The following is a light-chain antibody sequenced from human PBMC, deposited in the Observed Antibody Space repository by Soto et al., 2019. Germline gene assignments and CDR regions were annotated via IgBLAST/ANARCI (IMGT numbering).Light chain of an antibody. CDR1: QSISSW. J-gene: IGKJ2*01. CDR2: KAS. V-gene: IGKV1-5*03. CDR3: RQYNTITRVT. Sequence: DIQMTHSPSTLSASVGDRVTITCRASQSISSWLAWYQQKPGKAPKLLIYKASSLESGVPSRLSGSGSGTEFTFTISRLQPDDFATYYCRQYNTITRVTFGQGTELEIK.